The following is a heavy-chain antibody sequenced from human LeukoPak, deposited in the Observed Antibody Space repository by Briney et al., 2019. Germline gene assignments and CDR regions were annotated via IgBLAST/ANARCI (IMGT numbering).Heavy chain of an antibody. D-gene: IGHD1-26*01. CDR2: IYYSGST. CDR1: GGSISSYY. J-gene: IGHJ4*02. CDR3: ARGRSEGARPDY. Sequence: PSETLSLTCTVSGGSISSYYWSWIRQPPGKGLEWIGYIYYSGSTNYIPSLKSRVTISVDTSKNQFSLKLSSVTAADTAVYYCARGRSEGARPDYWGQGTLVTVSS. V-gene: IGHV4-59*01.